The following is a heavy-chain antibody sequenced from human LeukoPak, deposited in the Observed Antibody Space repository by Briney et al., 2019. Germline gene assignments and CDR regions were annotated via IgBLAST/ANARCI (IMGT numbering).Heavy chain of an antibody. D-gene: IGHD1-26*01. J-gene: IGHJ3*02. CDR2: INPNSGGT. CDR1: GYTFTGYY. CDR3: ARERELGDDAFDI. Sequence: ASVKLSCKASGYTFTGYYMHWVRQAPGQGLEWMGWINPNSGGTNYAQKFQGRVTMTRDTSISTAYMELSRLRSDDTAVYYCARERELGDDAFDIWGQGTMVTVSS. V-gene: IGHV1-2*02.